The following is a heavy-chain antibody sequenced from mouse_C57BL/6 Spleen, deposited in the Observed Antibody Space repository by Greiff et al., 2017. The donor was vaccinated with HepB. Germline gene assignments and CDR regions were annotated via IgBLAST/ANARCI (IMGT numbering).Heavy chain of an antibody. D-gene: IGHD1-1*02. CDR2: ISYDGSN. CDR1: GYSITSGYY. Sequence: EVQLMESGPGLVKPSQSLSLTCSVTGYSITSGYYWNWIRQFPGNKLEWMGYISYDGSNNYNPSLKNRISITRDTSKNQFFLKLNSVTTEDTATYYCARERLYYYAMDYWGQGTSVTVSS. J-gene: IGHJ4*01. CDR3: ARERLYYYAMDY. V-gene: IGHV3-6*01.